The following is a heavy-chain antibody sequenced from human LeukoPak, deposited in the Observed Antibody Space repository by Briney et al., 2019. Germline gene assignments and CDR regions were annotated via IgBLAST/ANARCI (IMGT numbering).Heavy chain of an antibody. J-gene: IGHJ5*01. CDR2: IKPNSGGT. CDR1: GSRFTDYS. V-gene: IGHV1-2*02. CDR3: ARIAIPGRHYFDP. D-gene: IGHD6-19*01. Sequence: GASVKVSCKASGSRFTDYSMHWVRQAPGQGLEWMGCIKPNSGGTDYAQEFLGRVTMTRATSIRTAYMELSRLRSDDTAVYYCARIAIPGRHYFDPWGQGNLVTVSS.